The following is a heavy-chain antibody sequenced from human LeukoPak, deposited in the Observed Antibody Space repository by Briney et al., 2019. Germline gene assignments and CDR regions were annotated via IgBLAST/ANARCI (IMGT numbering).Heavy chain of an antibody. CDR3: SFSGNYGVY. CDR2: ISGSSITI. D-gene: IGHD4-11*01. Sequence: GRSLRLSCAASGFTFSSYSMNWVRQAPGKGLEWVSKISGSSITIYYADSVKGRFTISRDNAKNSLYLQLNSLRDEDTAVYYCSFSGNYGVYWGQGTLVTVSS. V-gene: IGHV3-48*02. CDR1: GFTFSSYS. J-gene: IGHJ4*02.